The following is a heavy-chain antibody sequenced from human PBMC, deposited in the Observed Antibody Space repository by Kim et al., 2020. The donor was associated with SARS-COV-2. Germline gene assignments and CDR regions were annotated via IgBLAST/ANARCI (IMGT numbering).Heavy chain of an antibody. CDR3: AKGGSSGYPFDY. V-gene: IGHV3-23*03. Sequence: YHADAVEGRLTISRDNSKNTLYLQMNSRRADDTAVYYCAKGGSSGYPFDYWGQGTLVTVSS. J-gene: IGHJ4*02. D-gene: IGHD3-22*01.